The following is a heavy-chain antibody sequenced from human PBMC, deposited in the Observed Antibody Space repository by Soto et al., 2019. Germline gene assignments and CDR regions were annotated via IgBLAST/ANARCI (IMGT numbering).Heavy chain of an antibody. J-gene: IGHJ2*01. D-gene: IGHD2-8*01. CDR1: GDSVRSRQSF. CDR2: IYYSGTT. Sequence: PSETLSLTCTVSGDSVRSRQSFWTWIRQPPGKELEWIGYIYYSGTTNYNPSLKSRVTISVDTSKNQVSLHLRSVTAADTATYYRARDAVLMPSKRYFDLWGRGTRVTVSS. V-gene: IGHV4-61*01. CDR3: ARDAVLMPSKRYFDL.